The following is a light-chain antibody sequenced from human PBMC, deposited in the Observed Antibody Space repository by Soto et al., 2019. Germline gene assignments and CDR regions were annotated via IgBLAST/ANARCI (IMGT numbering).Light chain of an antibody. Sequence: EVVLTQSPATLSVSPGERATLSCRASQTVSRSLAWYQQKPGQAPRLLIYGASTRATGIPGRFSGSGSGTDFTLTVSGLESEDFAVYYCQQYGTSPATFGQGTRLEIK. CDR2: GAS. J-gene: IGKJ5*01. V-gene: IGKV3-15*01. CDR3: QQYGTSPAT. CDR1: QTVSRS.